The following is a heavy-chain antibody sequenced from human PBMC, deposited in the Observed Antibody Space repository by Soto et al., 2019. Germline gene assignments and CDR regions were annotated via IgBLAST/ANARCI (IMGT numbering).Heavy chain of an antibody. CDR3: ASGRRIHYDDSSDYYPFYC. CDR1: GGSVNSGDYS. J-gene: IGHJ4*02. CDR2: IYNSGTT. V-gene: IGHV4-61*08. Sequence: PSETLSLTCTVSGGSVNSGDYSWSWIRQPPGKGLEWIGYIYNSGTTKYKPSLKSRVTISVDTSKSQFSLKLRSVTAADTAVYYCASGRRIHYDDSSDYYPFYCWGQGTLVTVSS. D-gene: IGHD3-22*01.